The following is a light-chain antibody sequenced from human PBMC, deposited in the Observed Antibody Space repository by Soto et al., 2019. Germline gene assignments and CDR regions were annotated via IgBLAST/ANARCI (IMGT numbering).Light chain of an antibody. CDR2: GAS. CDR3: QQYGSSPLT. Sequence: EIVLTQSPGTLSLSPGERATLSCRASQSVTSTYLAWYQQKPGQPPRLLIYGASSRATGITDRFSGSGSVTDLTLPISRLAPEDFAVYYCQQYGSSPLTFGQGTKVEIK. V-gene: IGKV3-20*01. J-gene: IGKJ1*01. CDR1: QSVTSTY.